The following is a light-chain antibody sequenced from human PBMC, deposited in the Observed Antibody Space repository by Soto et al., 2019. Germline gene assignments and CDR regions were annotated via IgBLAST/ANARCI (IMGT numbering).Light chain of an antibody. CDR1: QSVSSY. V-gene: IGKV3-11*01. Sequence: EIVLTQSPATLSLSPGERATLSCRASQSVSSYLAWYQQKPGQAPRLLIYDASNRATGIPARFSGSGSGEGVTHPIGSREPEDCAVYYCQQRSNWPATFGGGTKVEIK. CDR3: QQRSNWPAT. CDR2: DAS. J-gene: IGKJ4*01.